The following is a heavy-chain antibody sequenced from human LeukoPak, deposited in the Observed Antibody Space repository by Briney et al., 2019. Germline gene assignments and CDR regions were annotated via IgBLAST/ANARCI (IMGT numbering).Heavy chain of an antibody. D-gene: IGHD6-13*01. CDR2: IKQDGSEK. Sequence: PGGSLRLSCAASGFTFSRYWMSWVRQAPGKGLEWVANIKQDGSEKYYVDSVKGRFTISRDNAKNSLYLQMNSLRAEDTAVYYCARGGSSSWYYFDYWGQGTLVTVSS. CDR3: ARGGSSSWYYFDY. V-gene: IGHV3-7*03. J-gene: IGHJ4*02. CDR1: GFTFSRYW.